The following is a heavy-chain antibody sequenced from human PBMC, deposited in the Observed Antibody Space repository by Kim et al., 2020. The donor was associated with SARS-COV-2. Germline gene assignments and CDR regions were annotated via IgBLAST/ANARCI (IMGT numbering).Heavy chain of an antibody. CDR3: ARGETSFIAAAGTRGGGYYGMDV. J-gene: IGHJ6*02. CDR1: GYSFTSYW. Sequence: GESLKISCKGSGYSFTSYWISWVRQMPGKGLEWMGRIDPSDSYTNYSPSFQGHVTISADKSISTAYLQWSSLKASDTAMFYCARGETSFIAAAGTRGGGYYGMDVWGQGTTVTVSS. CDR2: IDPSDSYT. D-gene: IGHD6-13*01. V-gene: IGHV5-10-1*01.